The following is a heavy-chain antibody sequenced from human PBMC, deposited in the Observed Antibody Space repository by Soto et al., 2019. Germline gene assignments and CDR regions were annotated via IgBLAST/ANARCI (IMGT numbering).Heavy chain of an antibody. J-gene: IGHJ4*02. CDR1: GGSISSANNY. CDR2: IYYSGST. D-gene: IGHD3-16*01. Sequence: QVQLQESGPGLVKPSQTLSLTCSVSGGSISSANNYWSWIRQHPGKGLEWIGYIYYSGSTYYNPSPKSHLTISEDTPKNQFSGRGTSGTAADRPVNYGARGGGDGVDNWGQGTLVTVSS. V-gene: IGHV4-31*01. CDR3: ARGGGDGVDN.